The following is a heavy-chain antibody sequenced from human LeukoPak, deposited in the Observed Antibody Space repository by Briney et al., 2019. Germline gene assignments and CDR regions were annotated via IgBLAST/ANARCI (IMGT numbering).Heavy chain of an antibody. CDR1: GFTFSSYG. D-gene: IGHD3-22*01. Sequence: PGRSLRLSCAASGFTFSSYGMHWVRQAPGKGLEWVSVIWNDGSTKYYADSVKGRFTISRDNSKNTLYLQMNSLRAEDTAVYYCAKDWYYYDSSGYYFDYWGQGTLVTVSS. J-gene: IGHJ4*02. V-gene: IGHV3-33*06. CDR3: AKDWYYYDSSGYYFDY. CDR2: IWNDGSTK.